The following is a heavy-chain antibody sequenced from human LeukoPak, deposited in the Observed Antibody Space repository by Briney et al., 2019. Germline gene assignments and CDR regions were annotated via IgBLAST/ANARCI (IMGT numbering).Heavy chain of an antibody. CDR2: IYYSGST. CDR1: GGSISSSSYY. Sequence: SETLSLTCTVSGGSISSSSYYWGWIRQPPGKGLEWLGSIYYSGSTYYNPSLKSRVTISVDTSKNQFSLKLSSVTAADTAVYYCARRITIFGVVTYIWFDPWGQGTLVTVSS. V-gene: IGHV4-39*01. J-gene: IGHJ5*02. D-gene: IGHD3-3*01. CDR3: ARRITIFGVVTYIWFDP.